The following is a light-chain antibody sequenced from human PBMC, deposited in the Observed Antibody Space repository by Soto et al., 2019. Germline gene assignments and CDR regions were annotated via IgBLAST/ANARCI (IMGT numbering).Light chain of an antibody. CDR2: KES. V-gene: IGKV1-5*03. Sequence: DIQMTQSPSTLSASVGDRVTIYCLSSQSVSPWLAWYQQKPGHAPNHLIHKESTLENWVQSRFSGSESGTDFTLTISSLQPDEFATYYCHQYHIYPVTFGGGTKGESK. J-gene: IGKJ4*02. CDR3: HQYHIYPVT. CDR1: QSVSPW.